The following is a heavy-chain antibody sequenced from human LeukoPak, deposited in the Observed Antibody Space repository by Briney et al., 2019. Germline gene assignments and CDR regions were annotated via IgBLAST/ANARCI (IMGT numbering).Heavy chain of an antibody. Sequence: PSQTLSLTCTVSGGSISSGTYYWNWIRQHPGKGLEWIGYISYSGSTYYNPSLKNRITISMDTSKNEFSLKLSSVTAADTAVYYCARHWVSTDFDWLLYPRNWGQGTLVTVSS. D-gene: IGHD3-9*01. CDR2: ISYSGST. V-gene: IGHV4-31*03. J-gene: IGHJ4*02. CDR1: GGSISSGTYY. CDR3: ARHWVSTDFDWLLYPRN.